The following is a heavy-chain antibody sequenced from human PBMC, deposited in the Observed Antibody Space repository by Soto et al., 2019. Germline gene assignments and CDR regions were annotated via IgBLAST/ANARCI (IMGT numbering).Heavy chain of an antibody. CDR3: AQGDTAMARVSYYYGMDV. Sequence: GGSLRLSCAASGFTFSSYGMHWVRQAPGKGLEWVAVISYDGSNKYYADSVKGRFTISRDNSKNTLYLQMNSLRAEDTAVYYCAQGDTAMARVSYYYGMDVWGQGTTVTVSS. D-gene: IGHD5-18*01. CDR2: ISYDGSNK. V-gene: IGHV3-30*03. J-gene: IGHJ6*02. CDR1: GFTFSSYG.